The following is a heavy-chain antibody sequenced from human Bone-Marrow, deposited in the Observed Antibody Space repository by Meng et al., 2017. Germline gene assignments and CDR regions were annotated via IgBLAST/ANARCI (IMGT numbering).Heavy chain of an antibody. V-gene: IGHV7-4-1*02. CDR3: ARTYYYDSSGYYYFDY. D-gene: IGHD3-22*01. Sequence: QGPLVKSGSDLKKPGASGKVSCKASGNTFTSYAMNWGRQAPGQGLEWMGWINTNTGNPTYAQGFTGRFVFSLDTSVSTAYLQISSLKAEDTAVYYCARTYYYDSSGYYYFDYWGQGTLVTVSS. CDR1: GNTFTSYA. CDR2: INTNTGNP. J-gene: IGHJ4*02.